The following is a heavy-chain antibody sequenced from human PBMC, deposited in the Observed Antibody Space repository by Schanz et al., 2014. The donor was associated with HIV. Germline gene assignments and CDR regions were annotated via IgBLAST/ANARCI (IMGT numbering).Heavy chain of an antibody. Sequence: EVQLVESGGGLVQPGGSLRLSCAASGFVFSSYAMHWVRQAPGKGLEWLSSISTSGSVKNYGDSVKGRFTISRVNAKNSLYLQMNSLRGEDTAVYYCAREKDLGYSSTLGFWGQGTLVTVSS. D-gene: IGHD6-13*01. CDR3: AREKDLGYSSTLGF. V-gene: IGHV3-48*03. CDR2: ISTSGSVK. J-gene: IGHJ4*02. CDR1: GFVFSSYA.